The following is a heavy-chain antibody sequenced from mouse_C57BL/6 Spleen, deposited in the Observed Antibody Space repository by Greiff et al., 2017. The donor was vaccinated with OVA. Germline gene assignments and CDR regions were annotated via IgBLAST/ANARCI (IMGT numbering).Heavy chain of an antibody. CDR1: GFTFSSYG. J-gene: IGHJ2*01. D-gene: IGHD2-4*01. Sequence: EVQLVESGGDLVKPGGSLKLSCAASGFTFSSYGMSWVRQTPDKRLEWVATISSGGSYTYYPDSVKGRFTISRDNAKNTLYLQMSSLKSEDTAMYYCARDYYDYDYFDYWGQGTTLTVSS. V-gene: IGHV5-6*01. CDR3: ARDYYDYDYFDY. CDR2: ISSGGSYT.